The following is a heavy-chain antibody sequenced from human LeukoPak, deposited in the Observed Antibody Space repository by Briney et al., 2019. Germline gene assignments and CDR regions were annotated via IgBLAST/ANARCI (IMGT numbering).Heavy chain of an antibody. J-gene: IGHJ6*03. D-gene: IGHD2-2*01. CDR2: IYHSGST. Sequence: SETLSLTCTVSGYSISSGYYWGWIRQPPGKGLEWIGSIYHSGSTYYNPSLKSRVTISVDTSKNQFSLKLSSVTAADTAVYYCARVMDCSSTSCHYYYYYYMDVWGKGTTVTVSS. CDR3: ARVMDCSSTSCHYYYYYYMDV. CDR1: GYSISSGYY. V-gene: IGHV4-38-2*02.